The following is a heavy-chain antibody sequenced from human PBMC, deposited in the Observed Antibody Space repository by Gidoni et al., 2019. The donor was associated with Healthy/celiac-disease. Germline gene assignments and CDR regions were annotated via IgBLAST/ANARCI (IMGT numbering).Heavy chain of an antibody. V-gene: IGHV3-33*08. Sequence: QVQLVESGGGVVQPGWSLILSCAASGFTFSSYGRHWVRQAPGKGLEWVAGIWYDGSNKYYADSVKGRFTISRDNSKNTLYLQMNSLRAEDTAVYYCARDLQGHDSSVDYWGQGTLVTVSS. CDR1: GFTFSSYG. CDR3: ARDLQGHDSSVDY. D-gene: IGHD3-22*01. CDR2: IWYDGSNK. J-gene: IGHJ4*02.